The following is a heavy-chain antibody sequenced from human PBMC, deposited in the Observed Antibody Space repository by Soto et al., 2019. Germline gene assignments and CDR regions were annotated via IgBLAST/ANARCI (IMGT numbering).Heavy chain of an antibody. Sequence: GSLRLSCAASGFTFSSYSMNWVRQAPGEGLEWVADVSFDGSDKHYADSVKGRFTISRDNSKNTLFLQMNSLSAEDTAVYYCAKSPDDSSGYYYYFQYWGRGTLVTVSS. CDR3: AKSPDDSSGYYYYFQY. CDR2: VSFDGSDK. CDR1: GFTFSSYS. J-gene: IGHJ4*02. V-gene: IGHV3-30*18. D-gene: IGHD3-22*01.